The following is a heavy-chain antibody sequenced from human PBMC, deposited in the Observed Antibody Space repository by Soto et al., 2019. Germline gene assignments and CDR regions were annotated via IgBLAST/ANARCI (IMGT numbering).Heavy chain of an antibody. D-gene: IGHD1-26*01. Sequence: SVKVSCKASRGTFSSYGISWVRQAPGQGLEWMGGIIPIFGTANYAQKFQGRVTITADESTSTAYMELSSLRSEDTAVYFCARGPHSGSYYGRPSYFDYWGQGTLVTVPQ. J-gene: IGHJ4*02. CDR3: ARGPHSGSYYGRPSYFDY. CDR1: RGTFSSYG. V-gene: IGHV1-69*13. CDR2: IIPIFGTA.